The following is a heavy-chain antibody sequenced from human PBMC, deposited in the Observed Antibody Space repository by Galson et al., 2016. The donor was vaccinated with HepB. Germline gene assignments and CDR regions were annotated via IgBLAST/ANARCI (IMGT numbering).Heavy chain of an antibody. CDR1: GFTFSSYS. Sequence: SLRLSCATSGFTFSSYSMNWVRQAPGKGLEWVSSISRSSNYIYYADSVKGRFTISRDNAKNSLFLQMNSQRTEDTAVYSCARGLYDFWSHPMDVWGQGTTVTVSS. CDR2: ISRSSNYI. CDR3: ARGLYDFWSHPMDV. D-gene: IGHD3-3*01. J-gene: IGHJ6*02. V-gene: IGHV3-21*01.